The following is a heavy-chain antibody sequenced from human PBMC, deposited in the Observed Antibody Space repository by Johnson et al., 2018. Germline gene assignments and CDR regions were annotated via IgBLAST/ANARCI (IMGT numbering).Heavy chain of an antibody. CDR3: ARGYSGSSYDAFDI. CDR2: IIPILGIA. J-gene: IGHJ3*02. CDR1: GGTFSSYT. D-gene: IGHD1-26*01. Sequence: QVQLVQSGAEVKKXGSSVKVSCKASGGTFSSYTISWVRQAPGQGLEWMGRIIPILGIANYAQKFHGRVTITADKSTSTAYMELSSLGSEDTAVYYCARGYSGSSYDAFDIWGQGTMVTVSS. V-gene: IGHV1-69*09.